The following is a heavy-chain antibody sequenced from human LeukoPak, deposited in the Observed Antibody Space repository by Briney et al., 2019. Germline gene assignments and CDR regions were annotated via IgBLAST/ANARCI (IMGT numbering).Heavy chain of an antibody. CDR1: GYTFTNYG. D-gene: IGHD3-16*02. V-gene: IGHV1-18*01. CDR3: ARDQLTLGELSLDY. Sequence: ASVKVSCKASGYTFTNYGINWVRQAPGQGLEWMGWISTYKGDTNYAQKFQGRVTMTTDTSTSTAYMELRSLRSDDTAVYYCARDQLTLGELSLDYWGQGTLVTVSS. CDR2: ISTYKGDT. J-gene: IGHJ4*02.